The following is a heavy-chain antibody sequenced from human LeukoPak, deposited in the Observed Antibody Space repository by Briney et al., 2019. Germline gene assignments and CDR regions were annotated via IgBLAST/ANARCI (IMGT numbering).Heavy chain of an antibody. CDR1: GFSITSNY. D-gene: IGHD2-2*01. Sequence: PGGSLRLSCAASGFSITSNYMNWVRQAPGEGLEWVSVIYGDDETNYADSVKGRFTISRDNSKNTLYLQLNSLRAEDTAVYYCAREGVMPVAPVKIGTADRPLYEYYALDVWGQGTTVTVSS. CDR3: AREGVMPVAPVKIGTADRPLYEYYALDV. V-gene: IGHV3-53*01. CDR2: IYGDDET. J-gene: IGHJ6*02.